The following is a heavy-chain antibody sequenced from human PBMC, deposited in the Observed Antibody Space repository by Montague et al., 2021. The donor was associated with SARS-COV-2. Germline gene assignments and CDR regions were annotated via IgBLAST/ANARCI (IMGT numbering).Heavy chain of an antibody. V-gene: IGHV4-34*01. CDR3: ARGRQGVAMIVVVMIGAEYYFDY. D-gene: IGHD3-22*01. CDR2: INHGGST. Sequence: SETLSLTCAVYGGSFNDYYWSWIRQPPGKGLEWIGEINHGGSTNXSPSLKSRVTISADTSKNQFSLKLKSVTAADTANYYCARGRQGVAMIVVVMIGAEYYFDYWGQGSLVTVSS. J-gene: IGHJ4*02. CDR1: GGSFNDYY.